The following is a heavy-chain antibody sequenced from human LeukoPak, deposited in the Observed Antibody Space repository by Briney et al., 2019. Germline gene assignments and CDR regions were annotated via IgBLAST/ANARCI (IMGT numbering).Heavy chain of an antibody. J-gene: IGHJ3*02. CDR2: ISTSSSYT. V-gene: IGHV3-11*06. CDR1: GFTFSDYY. CDR3: AREKLELRHAFDI. D-gene: IGHD1-7*01. Sequence: GGTLRLSCAASGFTFSDYYMSWIRHAPGKGLEWVSYISTSSSYTNYADSVKVRFPISRDNAKNSLYLQMSSLRAEDTAVYYCAREKLELRHAFDIWGQGTMVTVSS.